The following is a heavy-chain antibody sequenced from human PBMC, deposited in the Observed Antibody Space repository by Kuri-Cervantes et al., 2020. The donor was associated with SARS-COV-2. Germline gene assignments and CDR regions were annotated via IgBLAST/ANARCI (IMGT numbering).Heavy chain of an antibody. J-gene: IGHJ4*02. CDR3: AKDRGYSSSWYTFVGSDY. D-gene: IGHD6-13*01. Sequence: LTCAASGFTFSSYAMSWVRQAPGKGLEWVSAISGSGGSTYYADSVKGRFTISRDNSKNTLYLQMNSLRAEDTAVYYCAKDRGYSSSWYTFVGSDYWGQGTLVTVSS. V-gene: IGHV3-23*01. CDR2: ISGSGGST. CDR1: GFTFSSYA.